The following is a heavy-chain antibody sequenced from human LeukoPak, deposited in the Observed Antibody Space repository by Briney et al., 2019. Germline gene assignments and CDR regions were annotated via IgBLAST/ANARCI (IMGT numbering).Heavy chain of an antibody. J-gene: IGHJ5*02. CDR2: INHSGST. Sequence: SETLSPTCAVYGGSFSGYYWSWIRQPPGKGLEWIGEINHSGSTNYNPSLKSRVTISVDTSKNQFSLKLSSVTAADTAVYYCARGVTMVVVVLGNWFDPWGQGTLVTVSS. CDR3: ARGVTMVVVVLGNWFDP. V-gene: IGHV4-34*01. D-gene: IGHD3-22*01. CDR1: GGSFSGYY.